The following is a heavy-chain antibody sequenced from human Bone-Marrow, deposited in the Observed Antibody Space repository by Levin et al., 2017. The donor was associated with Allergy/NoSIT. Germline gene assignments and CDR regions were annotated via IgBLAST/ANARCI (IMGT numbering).Heavy chain of an antibody. V-gene: IGHV5-51*01. CDR1: GYSFTDYW. CDR2: IFPDDSDT. D-gene: IGHD6-25*01. J-gene: IGHJ2*01. Sequence: GESLKISCKASGYSFTDYWIAWVRQVPGRGLEWVGLIFPDDSDTRITPPFEGQVTFSVDKSLNTVYLHWHSLRASDAAIYYCARPGPSGCYGLGYWSFDLWGRGTLVTVSS. CDR3: ARPGPSGCYGLGYWSFDL.